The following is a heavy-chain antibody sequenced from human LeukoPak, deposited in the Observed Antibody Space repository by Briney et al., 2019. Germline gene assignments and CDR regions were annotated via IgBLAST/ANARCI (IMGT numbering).Heavy chain of an antibody. D-gene: IGHD1/OR15-1a*01. CDR1: GLTVSSNY. J-gene: IGHJ4*02. CDR2: IYSGGST. CDR3: AREREQSYFDY. V-gene: IGHV3-53*01. Sequence: PGGSLRLSCAASGLTVSSNYMSWVRQAPGKGLEWVSVIYSGGSTYYADSVKGRFTISRDNSKNTLYLQMNSLRAEDTAVYYCAREREQSYFDYWGQGTLVTVSS.